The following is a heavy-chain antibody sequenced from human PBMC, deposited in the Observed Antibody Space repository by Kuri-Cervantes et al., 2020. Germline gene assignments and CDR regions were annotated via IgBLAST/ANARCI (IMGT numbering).Heavy chain of an antibody. J-gene: IGHJ5*02. V-gene: IGHV4-59*05. Sequence: GSLRLSCTVAGGSISSYYWSWIRQPPGKELEWIGSIYYSGSTYYNPSLKSRVTISVDTSKNQSSLKLSSVTAADTAVYYCARLLRGVINWFDPWGQGTLVTVSS. CDR1: GGSISSYY. CDR3: ARLLRGVINWFDP. CDR2: IYYSGST. D-gene: IGHD3-10*01.